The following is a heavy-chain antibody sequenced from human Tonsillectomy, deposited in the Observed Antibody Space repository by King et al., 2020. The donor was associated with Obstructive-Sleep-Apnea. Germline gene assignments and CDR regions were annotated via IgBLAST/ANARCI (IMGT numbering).Heavy chain of an antibody. D-gene: IGHD6-19*01. J-gene: IGHJ2*01. CDR2: ISWNSDSI. V-gene: IGHV3-9*01. CDR3: AKDWTVAGIAWYFDL. Sequence: VQLVESGGGLVQPGRSLRLSCAASGFSFDDYAMHWVRQAPGKGLEWVSGISWNSDSIVYADSVKGRFTISRDNAKNSLYLQMNSLRAEDTALYYCAKDWTVAGIAWYFDLWGRGTLVTVSS. CDR1: GFSFDDYA.